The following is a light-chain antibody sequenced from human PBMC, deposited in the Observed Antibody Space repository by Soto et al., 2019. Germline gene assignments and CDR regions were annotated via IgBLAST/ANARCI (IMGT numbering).Light chain of an antibody. CDR3: QQYNNWWT. CDR2: HAS. CDR1: QSVSNN. J-gene: IGKJ1*01. V-gene: IGKV3-15*01. Sequence: EVVMTHSPATLSVSPGERATLSCRASQSVSNNLAWFQQKPGQAPRLLIYHASTRATGIPARFSGSGSGTEFTLIISSLQSEDFAVYYCQQYNNWWTFGQGTKV.